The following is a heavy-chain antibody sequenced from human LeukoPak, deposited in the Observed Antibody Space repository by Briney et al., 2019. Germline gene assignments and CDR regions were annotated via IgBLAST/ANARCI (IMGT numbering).Heavy chain of an antibody. Sequence: SETLSLTCTVSGGSISSSSYYWGWIRQPPGKGLEWIGSIYYSGSTYYNPSLKSRVTISVDTSKNQFSLKLSSVTAADTAVYYCARLVPYAGSWSCGDWFDPWGQGTLVTVSS. CDR3: ARLVPYAGSWSCGDWFDP. CDR1: GGSISSSSYY. D-gene: IGHD6-13*01. J-gene: IGHJ5*02. CDR2: IYYSGST. V-gene: IGHV4-39*01.